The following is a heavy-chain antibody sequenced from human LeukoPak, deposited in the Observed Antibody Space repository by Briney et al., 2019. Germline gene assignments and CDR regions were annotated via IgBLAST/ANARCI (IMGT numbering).Heavy chain of an antibody. CDR1: VGTFSSYA. Sequence: SVNVSCKASVGTFSSYAISWVRQAPGQGLEWMGGFIPFFGTANYAQKLQGRVTITAEESTSTADMELSRLRSEDRAVYYCARALRWYYDSSGYQDAFDIWGQGTMVTVSS. J-gene: IGHJ3*02. CDR2: FIPFFGTA. D-gene: IGHD3-22*01. V-gene: IGHV1-69*13. CDR3: ARALRWYYDSSGYQDAFDI.